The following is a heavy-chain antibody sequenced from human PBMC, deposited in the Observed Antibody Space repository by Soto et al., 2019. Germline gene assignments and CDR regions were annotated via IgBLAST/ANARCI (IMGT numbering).Heavy chain of an antibody. J-gene: IGHJ6*02. CDR2: IYPGDSDT. CDR1: GYSFSSYW. Sequence: PGESRKISCKGAGYSFSSYWIVWVCQMPGKGLEWMGSIYPGDSDTRYSPSFQGQVTISADKSISAAYLQWNSLKASDTAMYFCARHKGYCSSTSCYGMDVWGQGATVTVSS. CDR3: ARHKGYCSSTSCYGMDV. D-gene: IGHD2-2*01. V-gene: IGHV5-51*01.